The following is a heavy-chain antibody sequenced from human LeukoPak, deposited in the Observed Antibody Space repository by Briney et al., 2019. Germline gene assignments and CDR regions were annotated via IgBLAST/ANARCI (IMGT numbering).Heavy chain of an antibody. J-gene: IGHJ6*02. CDR3: ARGNGDYATYGMDV. Sequence: PSETLSLTCTVSGGSISSYFWSCIRQPPGKGLEWIGYIYYSGSTNYNPSLKSRVTISVDTSKNQFSLKLRSVTAADTAVYYCARGNGDYATYGMDVWGQGTTVTVSS. CDR1: GGSISSYF. D-gene: IGHD4-17*01. CDR2: IYYSGST. V-gene: IGHV4-59*08.